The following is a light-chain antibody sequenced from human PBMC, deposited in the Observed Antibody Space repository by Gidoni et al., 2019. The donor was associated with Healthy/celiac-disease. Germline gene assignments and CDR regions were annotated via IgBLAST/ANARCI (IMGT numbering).Light chain of an antibody. CDR1: QSVSSN. J-gene: IGKJ5*01. Sequence: EIVMTQSPATLSVSPGDRATLSCRASQSVSSNLAWYQQKPGQAPSLLIYGASTSATVIPASFSGSGSGTEFTLTISSLQSEDFAVYDCQQYNNWPPITFGQGTRLEIK. CDR3: QQYNNWPPIT. CDR2: GAS. V-gene: IGKV3-15*01.